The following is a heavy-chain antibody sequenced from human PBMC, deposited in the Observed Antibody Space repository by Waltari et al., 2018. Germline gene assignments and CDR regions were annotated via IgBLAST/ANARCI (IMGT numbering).Heavy chain of an antibody. Sequence: EVQLVESGGGRVQHGQSMRRSCAASGFTFGVYVMVWFRQAPGKGLEWVGFIRNRSKGGTTEYAAPLKGRISISRDDYGGIFYLEMNSLTTDDTAVYYCSSDFRGRGAIWHWGAYWGQGSRVIVSS. J-gene: IGHJ4*02. CDR2: IRNRSKGGTT. CDR3: SSDFRGRGAIWHWGAY. V-gene: IGHV3-49*03. CDR1: GFTFGVYV. D-gene: IGHD7-27*01.